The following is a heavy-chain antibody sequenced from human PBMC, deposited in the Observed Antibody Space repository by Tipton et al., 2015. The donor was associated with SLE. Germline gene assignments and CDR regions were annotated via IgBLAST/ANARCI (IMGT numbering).Heavy chain of an antibody. CDR2: ISGSGGST. CDR3: AKDGPWGAPGGFDY. CDR1: GFTFSNAW. D-gene: IGHD3-16*01. V-gene: IGHV3-23*01. Sequence: SLRLSCAASGFTFSNAWMSWVRQAPGKGLEWVSAISGSGGSTYYADSVKGRFTISRGNSKNTLYLQMNSLRAGDTAVYYCAKDGPWGAPGGFDYWGQGTLVTVSS. J-gene: IGHJ4*02.